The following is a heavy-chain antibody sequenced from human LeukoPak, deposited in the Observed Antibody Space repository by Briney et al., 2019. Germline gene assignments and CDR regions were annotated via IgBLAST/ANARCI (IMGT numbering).Heavy chain of an antibody. CDR2: INPNSGGT. V-gene: IGHV1-2*02. Sequence: GASVKVSCKASGYTFTGYYMHWVRQAPGQGLEWMGWINPNSGGTNYAQKFQGRVTMTRDTSISTAYMELSRLRSDDTAVYYCAIRLSPYSSGWYPPFDYWGQGTLVTVSS. CDR1: GYTFTGYY. CDR3: AIRLSPYSSGWYPPFDY. J-gene: IGHJ4*02. D-gene: IGHD6-19*01.